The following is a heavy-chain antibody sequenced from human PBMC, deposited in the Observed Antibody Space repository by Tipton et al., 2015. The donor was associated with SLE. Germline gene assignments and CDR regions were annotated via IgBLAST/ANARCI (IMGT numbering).Heavy chain of an antibody. CDR1: GDFINDYY. CDR3: ARDRGGYGAFDY. Sequence: TLSLTCTVSGDFINDYYWSWIRQPPGKGLEWIGYIYYSGGTYSNPSLRSRVTISVDTSKNQFSLKLNSVTAADTAVYYCARDRGGYGAFDYWGQGTLVAVSS. J-gene: IGHJ4*02. CDR2: IYYSGGT. D-gene: IGHD3-10*01. V-gene: IGHV4-59*12.